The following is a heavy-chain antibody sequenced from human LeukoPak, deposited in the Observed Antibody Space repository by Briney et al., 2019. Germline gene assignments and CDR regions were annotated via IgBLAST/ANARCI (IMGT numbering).Heavy chain of an antibody. J-gene: IGHJ4*02. Sequence: GASVKVSCKASGYSFTGNYMHWVRQAPGQGLEWMGWINPNSGDTNFAQKFQGRVTMTRDTSISTAYMELSRLRSDDTAVYYCARARYKMGSSWYAREFSIDYWGQGTLVTVSS. V-gene: IGHV1-2*02. D-gene: IGHD6-13*01. CDR2: INPNSGDT. CDR3: ARARYKMGSSWYAREFSIDY. CDR1: GYSFTGNY.